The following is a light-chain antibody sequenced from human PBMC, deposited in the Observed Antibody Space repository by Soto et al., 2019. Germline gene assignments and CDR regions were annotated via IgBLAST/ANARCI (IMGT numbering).Light chain of an antibody. Sequence: QSALTQPASVSGSPGQSITISCTGTSSDVGSYNFVSWYQQHPGKAPKLMIYEGSKRPSGVSNRFSDSKSGNTASLTISGLQDEDESDCYCCSYASDSAGVFGRGTKVTVL. CDR2: EGS. CDR1: SSDVGSYNF. J-gene: IGLJ3*02. V-gene: IGLV2-23*01. CDR3: CSYASDSAGV.